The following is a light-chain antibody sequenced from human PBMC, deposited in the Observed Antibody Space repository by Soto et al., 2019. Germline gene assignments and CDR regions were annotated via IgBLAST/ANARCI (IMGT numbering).Light chain of an antibody. Sequence: EIVLTQSPGTLSLSAGERATLSCRASQSINNNYLAWYQQKPGQAPTVLIYGASSRAPGIPDRFSGSGSGTDFALTISRLEREEFAVYYCQPYDASPTFGQGTKVEIK. CDR3: QPYDASPT. V-gene: IGKV3-20*01. CDR1: QSINNNY. CDR2: GAS. J-gene: IGKJ1*01.